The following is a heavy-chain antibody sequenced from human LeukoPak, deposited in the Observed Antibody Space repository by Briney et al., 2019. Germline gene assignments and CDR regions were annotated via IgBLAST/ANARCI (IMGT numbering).Heavy chain of an antibody. CDR2: IKEDGSEE. V-gene: IGHV3-7*01. J-gene: IGHJ4*02. CDR3: AAIAAADFFDY. D-gene: IGHD6-13*01. CDR1: GFTFSDYW. Sequence: GGSLRLSCAASGFTFSDYWMTWVRQAPGKGLEWVANIKEDGSEEYYVGSVKGRFTISRDDAKNSLYLQMNSLRAEDTAVYYCAAIAAADFFDYWGQGTLVTVSS.